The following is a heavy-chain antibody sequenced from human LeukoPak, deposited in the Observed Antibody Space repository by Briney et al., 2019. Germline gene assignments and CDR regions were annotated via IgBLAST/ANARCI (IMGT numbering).Heavy chain of an antibody. J-gene: IGHJ5*02. CDR3: ARSIEVGWFDP. D-gene: IGHD2-15*01. CDR2: IDPSDSYT. V-gene: IGHV5-10-1*01. CDR1: GXSFTSYC. Sequence: GESLKISFKGSGXSFTSYCISWVRQMPGKGLEWMGRIDPSDSYTNYSPSFQGHVTISADKSISTAYLQWSSLKASDTAMYYCARSIEVGWFDPWGQGTLVTVSS.